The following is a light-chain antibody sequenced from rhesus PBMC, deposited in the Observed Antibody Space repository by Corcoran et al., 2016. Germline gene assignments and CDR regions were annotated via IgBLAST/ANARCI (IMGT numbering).Light chain of an antibody. J-gene: IGKJ4*01. CDR3: QQYKNSPLA. Sequence: DIQMTQSPSSLSSSVGDTVTCTCRGSQGINNYLSWYQQKPGKAPKPLIYYGSSLETGVPSRFSGSGSGTDDTLPISSLQPEDIATSYWQQYKNSPLAIGGGTKVEIK. V-gene: IGKV1-66*01. CDR1: QGINNY. CDR2: YGS.